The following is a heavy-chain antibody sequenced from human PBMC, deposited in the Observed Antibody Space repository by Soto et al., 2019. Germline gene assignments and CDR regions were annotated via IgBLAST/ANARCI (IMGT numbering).Heavy chain of an antibody. CDR1: GFTFNTAW. D-gene: IGHD3-10*01. CDR2: IKSKTDGGTT. CDR3: TTSLVRGVSPFDY. J-gene: IGHJ4*02. Sequence: EVQLVESGGGLVKPGGSLRLSCAASGFTFNTAWMSWVRQAPGKGLELVGRIKSKTDGGTTDYAAPVKGRFTISRDDSKNTLYLQMNSLKTEDTAVYYCTTSLVRGVSPFDYWGQGTLVTVSS. V-gene: IGHV3-15*01.